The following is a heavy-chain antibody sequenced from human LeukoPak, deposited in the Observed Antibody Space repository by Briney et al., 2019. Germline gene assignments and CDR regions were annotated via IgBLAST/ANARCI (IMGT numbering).Heavy chain of an antibody. D-gene: IGHD6-19*01. J-gene: IGHJ5*01. V-gene: IGHV4-34*01. CDR2: INHSGST. CDR1: GGSFSGYY. CDR3: ARGGLRSGWRTRDNWFDS. Sequence: SETLSLTCAVYGGSFSGYYWSWIRQPPGKGLEWIGEINHSGSTNYNPSLKSRVTISVDTSKNQFSLKLSSVTAADTAVYYCARGGLRSGWRTRDNWFDSWGQGTLVTVSS.